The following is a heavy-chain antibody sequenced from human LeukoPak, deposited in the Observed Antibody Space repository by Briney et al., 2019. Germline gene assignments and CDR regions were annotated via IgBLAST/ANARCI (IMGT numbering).Heavy chain of an antibody. CDR1: GFTFSSYS. D-gene: IGHD3-10*01. Sequence: GGSLRLSCAASGFTFSSYSMTWVRQAPGKGLEWVSYITSSSSTIYYADSVKGRFTISRDNAKNSLYLQMNSLRADDTAVYYCARETGGSGSYQFDYWGQGTLVTVSS. V-gene: IGHV3-48*01. CDR2: ITSSSSTI. J-gene: IGHJ4*02. CDR3: ARETGGSGSYQFDY.